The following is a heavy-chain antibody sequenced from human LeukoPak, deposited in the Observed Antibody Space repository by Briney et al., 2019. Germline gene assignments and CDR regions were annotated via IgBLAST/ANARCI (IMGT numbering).Heavy chain of an antibody. Sequence: PSETLSLTCTVSGGSISSSSYYWGWIRQPPGKGLEWIGSIYYSGSTNYNPSLKSRVTISVDTSKNQFSLKLSSVTAADTAVYYCARDFRRSYDFWSGYYHYNWFDPWGQGTLVTVSS. J-gene: IGHJ5*02. V-gene: IGHV4-39*07. CDR3: ARDFRRSYDFWSGYYHYNWFDP. CDR1: GGSISSSSYY. CDR2: IYYSGST. D-gene: IGHD3-3*01.